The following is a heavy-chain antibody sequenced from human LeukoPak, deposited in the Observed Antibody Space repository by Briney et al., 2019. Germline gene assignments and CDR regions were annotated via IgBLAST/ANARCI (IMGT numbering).Heavy chain of an antibody. V-gene: IGHV4-39*07. CDR2: IYYSGST. Sequence: PSETLSLTCNVPGGSISSSSYYWGWIRQPPGKGLEWIGSIYYSGSTYYNPSLKSRVTISVDTSKNQFSLKLSSVTAADTAVYYCARDCRPGYYDFWSGYYDYYYYMDVWGKGTTVTVSS. CDR3: ARDCRPGYYDFWSGYYDYYYYMDV. J-gene: IGHJ6*03. D-gene: IGHD3-3*01. CDR1: GGSISSSSYY.